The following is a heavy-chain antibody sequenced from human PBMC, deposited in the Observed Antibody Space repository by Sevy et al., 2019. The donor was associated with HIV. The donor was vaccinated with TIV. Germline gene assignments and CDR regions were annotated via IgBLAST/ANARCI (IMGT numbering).Heavy chain of an antibody. D-gene: IGHD6-19*01. Sequence: GGSLRLSFAASGFTFSSYAMSWVRQAPGKGREWVSAISGSGGSTYYADSVKGRFTISRDNSKNTLYLQMNSLRAEDTAVYYCAKGRAVAGFDYWGQGTLVTVSS. CDR1: GFTFSSYA. V-gene: IGHV3-23*01. J-gene: IGHJ4*02. CDR2: ISGSGGST. CDR3: AKGRAVAGFDY.